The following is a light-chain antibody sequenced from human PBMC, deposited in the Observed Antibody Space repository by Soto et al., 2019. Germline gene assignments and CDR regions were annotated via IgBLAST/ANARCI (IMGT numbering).Light chain of an antibody. J-gene: IGKJ5*01. V-gene: IGKV1-5*03. Sequence: DIQMTQSPSTLSASVGDRVTITCRASQSISSWLAWYQQKPGKAPKLLIYKASTLKSGVPSRFSGSGSGTEFTLTISGLQSEDSAVYFCQQYNNWPFSFGQGTRLEIK. CDR2: KAS. CDR1: QSISSW. CDR3: QQYNNWPFS.